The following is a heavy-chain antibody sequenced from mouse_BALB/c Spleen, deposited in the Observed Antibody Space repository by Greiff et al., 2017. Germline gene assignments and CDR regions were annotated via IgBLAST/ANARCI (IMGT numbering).Heavy chain of an antibody. D-gene: IGHD1-1*01. CDR3: TRSITTVVATDWYFDV. CDR1: GYTFTSYY. Sequence: VQLVESGAELVKPGASVKLSCKASGYTFTSYYMYWVKQRPGQGLEWIGEINPSNGGTNFNEKFKSKATLTVDKSSSTAYMQLSSLTSEDSAVYYCTRSITTVVATDWYFDVWGAGTTVTVSS. CDR2: INPSNGGT. J-gene: IGHJ1*01. V-gene: IGHV1S81*02.